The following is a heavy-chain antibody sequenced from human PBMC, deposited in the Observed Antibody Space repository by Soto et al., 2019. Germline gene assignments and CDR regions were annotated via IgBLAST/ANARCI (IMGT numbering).Heavy chain of an antibody. D-gene: IGHD1-1*01. V-gene: IGHV3-11*06. CDR1: GFTFSHYV. CDR2: ISGSSTFT. J-gene: IGHJ4*02. Sequence: GGSLRLSCEASGFTFSHYVLSWVRQAPGRGLEWVSSISGSSTFTSYADSVKGRFTISRDNAQNSLYLQLNSLRAEDTAVYYCARDGSQLRRYYFDYWGQGILVTVSS. CDR3: ARDGSQLRRYYFDY.